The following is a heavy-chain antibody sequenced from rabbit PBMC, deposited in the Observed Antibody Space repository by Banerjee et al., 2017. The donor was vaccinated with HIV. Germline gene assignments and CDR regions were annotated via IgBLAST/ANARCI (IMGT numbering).Heavy chain of an antibody. CDR3: ARDLAGVTGWNFNL. V-gene: IGHV1S45*01. D-gene: IGHD4-1*01. CDR2: IDTGSSGNT. J-gene: IGHJ4*01. CDR1: GFSFSSNA. Sequence: QEQLEESGGDLVKPEGSLTLTCTASGFSFSSNAMCWVRQAPGKGLEWIACIDTGSSGNTYYASWAKGRFTISKTSSTTVTLQMSSLTAADTATYFCARDLAGVTGWNFNLWGPGTLVTVS.